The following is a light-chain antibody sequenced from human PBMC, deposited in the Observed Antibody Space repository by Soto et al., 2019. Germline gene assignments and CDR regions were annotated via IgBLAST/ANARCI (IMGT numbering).Light chain of an antibody. CDR3: TSYAGNSWV. Sequence: QSALTQPPSASGSPGQPVTISCTGTSSDVGGYNRVSWYQHHPGKAPKLIIYEVFKRPSGVPDRFSGSKSGNPASLTVSGLQDEDEADYYCTSYAGNSWVFGGGTKLTVL. CDR2: EVF. V-gene: IGLV2-8*01. J-gene: IGLJ3*02. CDR1: SSDVGGYNR.